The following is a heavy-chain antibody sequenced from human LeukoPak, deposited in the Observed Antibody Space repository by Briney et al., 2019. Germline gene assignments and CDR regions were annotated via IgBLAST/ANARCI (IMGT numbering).Heavy chain of an antibody. J-gene: IGHJ4*02. CDR1: GFSLSNFA. CDR3: ARPKWGLHYLDY. CDR2: ISEDGSTQ. V-gene: IGHV3-30-3*01. D-gene: IGHD1-26*01. Sequence: GGSLRLSCAASGFSLSNFAIHWVRQAPGKRLDWVAVISEDGSTQYYADSVKGRFTISRDSSKNSLVLQMDSLRAEDTAVYYCARPKWGLHYLDYWGQGTLVTVSS.